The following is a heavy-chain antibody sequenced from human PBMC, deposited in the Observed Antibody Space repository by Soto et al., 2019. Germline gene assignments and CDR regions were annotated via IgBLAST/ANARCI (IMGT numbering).Heavy chain of an antibody. CDR1: GGSISSYY. V-gene: IGHV3-53*01. CDR3: ARDRVYYDSSGYRDIDAFDI. CDR2: IYSGGST. D-gene: IGHD3-22*01. Sequence: ETLSLTCTVSGGSISSYYWSWIRQSQGKGLEWVSVIYSGGSTYYADSVKGRFTISRDNSKNTLYLQMNSLRAEDTAVYYCARDRVYYDSSGYRDIDAFDIWGQGTMVTVSS. J-gene: IGHJ3*02.